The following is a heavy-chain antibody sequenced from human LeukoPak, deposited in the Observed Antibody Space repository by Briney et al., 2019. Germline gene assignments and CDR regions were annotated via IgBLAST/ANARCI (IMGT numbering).Heavy chain of an antibody. CDR3: TIWFAPVTRFNGAFDI. Sequence: GGSLRLSCAASGFTFSGSAMHWVRQASGKGLEWVGRIRSKANSYATAYAASVKGRFTISRDDSKNTAYLQMNSLKTEDTAVYYCTIWFAPVTRFNGAFDIWGQGTMVTVSS. D-gene: IGHD4-17*01. CDR1: GFTFSGSA. CDR2: IRSKANSYAT. J-gene: IGHJ3*02. V-gene: IGHV3-73*01.